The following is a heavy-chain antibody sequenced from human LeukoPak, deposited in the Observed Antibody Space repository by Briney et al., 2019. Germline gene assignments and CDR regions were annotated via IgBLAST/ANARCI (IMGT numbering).Heavy chain of an antibody. CDR2: INHSGST. Sequence: PSETLSLTCAVYGGSFSGYYWSWIRQPPGKGLEWIGEINHSGSTNYNPSLKSRVTISVDTSKNQFSLKLSSVTAADTAVYYCARVHSNYLQLWLSHSDYWGQGTLVTVSS. CDR1: GGSFSGYY. V-gene: IGHV4-34*01. CDR3: ARVHSNYLQLWLSHSDY. J-gene: IGHJ4*02. D-gene: IGHD5-18*01.